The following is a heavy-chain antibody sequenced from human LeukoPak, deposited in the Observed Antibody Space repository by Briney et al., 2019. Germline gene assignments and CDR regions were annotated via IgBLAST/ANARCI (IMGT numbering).Heavy chain of an antibody. V-gene: IGHV3-74*01. J-gene: IGHJ4*02. CDR1: GFTFSSSW. CDR3: AKDRGYSYYYFDY. CDR2: MNADGRTI. D-gene: IGHD5-18*01. Sequence: GGSLRLSRAASGFTFSSSWMHWVRQGPGKGLVWVARMNADGRTINYADSVKGRFTISRDNSKNTLYLQMNSLRAEDTAVYYCAKDRGYSYYYFDYWGQGTLVTVSS.